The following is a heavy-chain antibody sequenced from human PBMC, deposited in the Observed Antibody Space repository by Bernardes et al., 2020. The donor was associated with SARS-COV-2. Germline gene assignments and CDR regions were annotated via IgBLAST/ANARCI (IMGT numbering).Heavy chain of an antibody. CDR3: ARNSYGALFDS. J-gene: IGHJ4*02. D-gene: IGHD5-18*01. Sequence: SLRLSCTVSGVSFSSYWMAWVRQAPGRGLQWVGNIKEDGRVTYYADSVKGRFTISRDNAKNSLYLQMNSPRAEDTAIYYCARNSYGALFDSWGQGTLVIVSS. CDR2: IKEDGRVT. V-gene: IGHV3-7*01. CDR1: GVSFSSYW.